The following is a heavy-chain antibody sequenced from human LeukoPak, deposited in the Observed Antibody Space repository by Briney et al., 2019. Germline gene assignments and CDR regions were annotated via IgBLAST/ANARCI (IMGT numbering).Heavy chain of an antibody. CDR2: INPNSGGT. V-gene: IGHV1-2*02. CDR3: ARGPRITIFGVVIMGYYYYMDV. CDR1: GYTFTGYY. D-gene: IGHD3-3*01. J-gene: IGHJ6*03. Sequence: ASVKVSCKASGYTFTGYYMHWVRQAPGQRLEWMGWINPNSGGTNYAQKFQGRVTMTRDTSISTAYMELSRLRSDDTAVYYCARGPRITIFGVVIMGYYYYMDVWGKGTTVTVSS.